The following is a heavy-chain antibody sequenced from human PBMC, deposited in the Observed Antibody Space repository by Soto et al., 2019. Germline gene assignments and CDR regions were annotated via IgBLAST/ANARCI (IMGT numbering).Heavy chain of an antibody. CDR3: ARDLRIAVAGTLDY. CDR1: NDSIRSGTYY. V-gene: IGHV4-39*02. J-gene: IGHJ4*02. CDR2: LSYLGTT. Sequence: SETLSLTCTVSNDSIRSGTYYWAWIRQPPGRGLERMGSLSYLGTTDYNPSLKSRVTISKDASKNQFSLKLTSVTAADTAVYYCARDLRIAVAGTLDYWGQGTLVTVSS. D-gene: IGHD6-19*01.